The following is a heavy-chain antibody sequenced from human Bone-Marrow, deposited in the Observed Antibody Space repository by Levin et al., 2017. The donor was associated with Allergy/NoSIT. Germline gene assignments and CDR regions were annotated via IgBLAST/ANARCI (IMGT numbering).Heavy chain of an antibody. CDR2: IYYTGST. V-gene: IGHV4-59*01. D-gene: IGHD3-3*01. Sequence: SQTLSLTCTVSGGSIRRYYWSWIRQSPGKGLEWIGYIYYTGSTNYNPSLKSRVTISLDTSKNQFSLILSSVSAADTAVYYCTRGDSRLPHYYYYGMDVWGQGTTVTVSS. CDR1: GGSIRRYY. CDR3: TRGDSRLPHYYYYGMDV. J-gene: IGHJ6*02.